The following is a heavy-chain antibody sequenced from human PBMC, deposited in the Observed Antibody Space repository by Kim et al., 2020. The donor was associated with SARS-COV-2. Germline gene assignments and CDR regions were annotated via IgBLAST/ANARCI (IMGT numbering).Heavy chain of an antibody. V-gene: IGHV3-23*01. CDR3: AKEASRIGLLWFGELFAFDI. Sequence: GGSLRLSCAASGFTFSSYAMSWVRQAPGKGLESVSAISGSGGSTYYADSVKGRFTISRDNSKNTLYLQMNSLRAEDTAVYYCAKEASRIGLLWFGELFAFDIWGQGTMVTVSS. CDR2: ISGSGGST. CDR1: GFTFSSYA. D-gene: IGHD3-10*01. J-gene: IGHJ3*02.